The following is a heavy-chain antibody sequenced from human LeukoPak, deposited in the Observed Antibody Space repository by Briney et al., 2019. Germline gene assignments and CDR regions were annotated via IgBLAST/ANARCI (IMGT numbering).Heavy chain of an antibody. D-gene: IGHD1-26*01. V-gene: IGHV4-30-4*08. CDR2: IYYSGST. Sequence: SETLSLTCTVSGGSISSGDYYWSWIRQPPGKGLERIGYIYYSGSTYYNPSLKSRVTISVDTSKNQFSLKLSSVTAADTAVYYCATRIVGAAKLDYWGQGTLVTVSS. CDR1: GGSISSGDYY. CDR3: ATRIVGAAKLDY. J-gene: IGHJ4*02.